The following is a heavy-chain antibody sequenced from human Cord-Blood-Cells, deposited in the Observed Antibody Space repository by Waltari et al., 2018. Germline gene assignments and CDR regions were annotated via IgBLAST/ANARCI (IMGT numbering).Heavy chain of an antibody. V-gene: IGHV1-69*09. CDR1: GGTFSSYA. J-gene: IGHJ3*02. CDR3: ARGGWNYALDI. D-gene: IGHD1-7*01. CDR2: ISPNHGVA. Sequence: QVQLVQSGAEVKKPGSAVKVSCKASGGTFSSYAIRWVRQAPGQGREWMGRISPNHGVANYQQKVQSRVTITADKATSTAYMELSSLRAEDTAVYYCARGGWNYALDIWGQGTMVTVSS.